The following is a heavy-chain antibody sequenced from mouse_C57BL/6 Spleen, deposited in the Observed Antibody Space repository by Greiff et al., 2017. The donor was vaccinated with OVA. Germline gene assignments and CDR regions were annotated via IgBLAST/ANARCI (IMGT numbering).Heavy chain of an antibody. V-gene: IGHV3-6*01. D-gene: IGHD2-4*01. CDR3: AGHDYDWYFDV. CDR1: GYSITSGYY. J-gene: IGHJ1*03. CDR2: ISYDGSN. Sequence: EVQVVESGPGLVKPSQSLSLTCSVTGYSITSGYYWNWIRQFPGNKLEWMGYISYDGSNNYNPSLKNRISITRDTSKNQFFLKLNSVTTEDTATYYCAGHDYDWYFDVWGTGTTVTVSS.